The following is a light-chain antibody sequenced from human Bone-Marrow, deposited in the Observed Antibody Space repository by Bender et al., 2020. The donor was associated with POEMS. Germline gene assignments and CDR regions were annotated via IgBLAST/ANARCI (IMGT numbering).Light chain of an antibody. Sequence: QSVLTQPPSASGTPGQRFTISCSGGSSNIGAHAVNWYQHLPGTAPKLLIYSSHRRPSEVPDRFSGSRSGTSDSLAISGLQSEDEADYYCAVWDDSLNGWVFGGGTKLTVL. V-gene: IGLV1-44*01. J-gene: IGLJ3*02. CDR3: AVWDDSLNGWV. CDR2: SSH. CDR1: SSNIGAHA.